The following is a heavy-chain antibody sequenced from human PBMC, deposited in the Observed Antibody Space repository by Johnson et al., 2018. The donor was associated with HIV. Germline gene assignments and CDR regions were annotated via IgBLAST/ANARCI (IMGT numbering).Heavy chain of an antibody. D-gene: IGHD3-16*01. CDR2: IRYDGSNK. V-gene: IGHV3-30-3*01. CDR3: ATCSDQVLLGGDVFDI. J-gene: IGHJ3*02. Sequence: QVQLVESGGGVVQPGRSLRLSCAASGFTFSSYAMHWVRQAPGKGLEWVAFIRYDGSNKYYADSVKGRFTISRDNAKNSLYLQMNSLGGEDTAVYYCATCSDQVLLGGDVFDIWGQGTMVTVSS. CDR1: GFTFSSYA.